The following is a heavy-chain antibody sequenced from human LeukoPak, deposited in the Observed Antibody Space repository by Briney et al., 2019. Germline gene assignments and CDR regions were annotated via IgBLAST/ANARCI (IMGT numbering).Heavy chain of an antibody. CDR3: ASVLLWFGELAPFDP. CDR1: GGSFSGYY. Sequence: SETLSLTCAVYGGSFSGYYWSWIRQPPGKGLEWIGEINHSGSTNCNPSLKSRVTISVDTSKNQFSLKLSSVTAADTAVYYCASVLLWFGELAPFDPWGQGTLVTVSS. D-gene: IGHD3-10*01. V-gene: IGHV4-34*01. J-gene: IGHJ5*02. CDR2: INHSGST.